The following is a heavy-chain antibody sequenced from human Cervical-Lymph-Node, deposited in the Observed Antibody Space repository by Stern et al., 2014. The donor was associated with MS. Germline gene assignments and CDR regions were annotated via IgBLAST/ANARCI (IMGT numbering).Heavy chain of an antibody. D-gene: IGHD3-16*01. V-gene: IGHV3-30*04. J-gene: IGHJ6*02. Sequence: VQLEESGGGVVQPGRSLRLSCAASGFNFRSYAMNWVRQAPGKGLEWVAVITYDGKNEYYVDSVKGRFTISRNNSKNTLFLQMNSLRTEDTAVYYCARERFRGMDVWGRGTTVIVS. CDR3: ARERFRGMDV. CDR1: GFNFRSYA. CDR2: ITYDGKNE.